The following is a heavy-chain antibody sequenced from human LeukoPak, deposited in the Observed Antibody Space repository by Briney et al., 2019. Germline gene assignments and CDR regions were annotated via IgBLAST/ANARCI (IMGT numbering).Heavy chain of an antibody. D-gene: IGHD3-10*01. CDR3: ARAKPKNMVRGLIMRRESRYYFDY. V-gene: IGHV3-53*01. Sequence: HPGGSLRLSCAASGFIFSDYAMNWVRQAPGKGLEWVSVIYSGGSTYYADSVKGRFTISRDNSKSTLYIQMNSLRAEDTAVYYCARAKPKNMVRGLIMRRESRYYFDYWGQGTLVTVSS. CDR2: IYSGGST. J-gene: IGHJ4*02. CDR1: GFIFSDYA.